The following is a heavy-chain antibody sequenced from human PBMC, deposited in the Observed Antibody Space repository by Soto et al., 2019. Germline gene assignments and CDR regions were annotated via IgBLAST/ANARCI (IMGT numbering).Heavy chain of an antibody. CDR3: ARGLGGSYFPFDF. CDR1: GGTFSDSA. V-gene: IGHV1-69*12. Sequence: QVHLVQSGAEVKKPGSSVKVSCKTSGGTFSDSAINWLRQTPGQGLDWMGGLVPMFRTANYAPNLQGRVSITADESTSTVFMELSSLTFEDTAVYYCARGLGGSYFPFDFWGQGTLVTVSS. CDR2: LVPMFRTA. J-gene: IGHJ4*02. D-gene: IGHD1-26*01.